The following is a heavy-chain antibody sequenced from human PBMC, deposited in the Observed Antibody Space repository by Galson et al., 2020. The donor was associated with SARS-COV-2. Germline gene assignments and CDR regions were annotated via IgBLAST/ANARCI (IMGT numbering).Heavy chain of an antibody. D-gene: IGHD3-10*01. CDR2: MSGSTNTT. J-gene: IGHJ4*02. Sequence: GESLKISCVASGFTFSSSAMSWFRQAPGKGLEWVSAMSGSTNTTHYASSVKGRFTISRDNSKSTLYLQMNSLRVEDTAFYYCAKVASSRGFWGQGTLVTVSS. V-gene: IGHV3-23*01. CDR1: GFTFSSSA. CDR3: AKVASSRGF.